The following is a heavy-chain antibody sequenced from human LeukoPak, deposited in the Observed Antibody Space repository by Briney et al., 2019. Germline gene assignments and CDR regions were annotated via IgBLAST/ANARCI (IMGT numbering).Heavy chain of an antibody. V-gene: IGHV3-23*01. CDR3: AKAPVTTCRGAFCYPFDY. Sequence: GGSLRLSCAASGFTFSDYYMSWVRQAPGKGLEWVSAISDTGNTYHSDSVKGRFTISRDSSKNTLFLQMNRLRPEDAAVYYCAKAPVTTCRGAFCYPFDYWGLGTLVTVSS. J-gene: IGHJ4*02. CDR1: GFTFSDYY. D-gene: IGHD2-15*01. CDR2: ISDTGNT.